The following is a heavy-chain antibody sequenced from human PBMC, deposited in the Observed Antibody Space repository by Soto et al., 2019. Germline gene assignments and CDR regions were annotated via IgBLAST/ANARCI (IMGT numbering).Heavy chain of an antibody. CDR2: TYYRSRWYN. CDR3: AGTTTLQWYYMDV. V-gene: IGHV6-1*01. J-gene: IGHJ6*03. CDR1: GEDVSCISVA. D-gene: IGHD1-7*01. Sequence: HTCSVTCTMSGEDVSCISVACISFRQSQSRGLEWLGRTYYRSRWYNDYAVSVKSRITVNPDTSNHQFSLHLNSVTPEDMALYYCAGTTTLQWYYMDVSHNGTTDPVS.